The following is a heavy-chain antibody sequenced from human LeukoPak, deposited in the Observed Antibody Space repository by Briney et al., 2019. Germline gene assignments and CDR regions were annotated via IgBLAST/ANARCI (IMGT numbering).Heavy chain of an antibody. CDR3: ARGLKRLGSTLLFDY. V-gene: IGHV4-59*01. J-gene: IGHJ4*02. D-gene: IGHD1-26*01. Sequence: SETLSLTCTVSGASISGYYWSWIRQPPGKGLEWIGYINYNGDTRYNPSLKSRVSMSLDTSANRFSLKLTSVTAADTAFYHCARGLKRLGSTLLFDYWGQGILVTVSS. CDR1: GASISGYY. CDR2: INYNGDT.